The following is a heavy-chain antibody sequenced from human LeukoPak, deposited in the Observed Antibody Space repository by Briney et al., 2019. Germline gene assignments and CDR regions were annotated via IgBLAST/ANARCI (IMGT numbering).Heavy chain of an antibody. Sequence: SETLSLTCTVSGGSISSGDYYWSWIRQPPGKGLEWTGYIYYSGSTYYNPSLKSRVTISVDTSKNQFSLKLSSVTAADTAVYYCARLSYDYVWGSYRYFDYWGQGTLVTVSS. V-gene: IGHV4-30-4*01. CDR1: GGSISSGDYY. J-gene: IGHJ4*02. D-gene: IGHD3-16*02. CDR3: ARLSYDYVWGSYRYFDY. CDR2: IYYSGST.